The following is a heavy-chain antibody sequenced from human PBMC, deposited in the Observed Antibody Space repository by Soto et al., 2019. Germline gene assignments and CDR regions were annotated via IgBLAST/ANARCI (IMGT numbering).Heavy chain of an antibody. D-gene: IGHD6-19*01. J-gene: IGHJ4*02. V-gene: IGHV4-59*08. CDR2: IYYSGST. Sequence: SETLSLTCTVSGGFISSYYWSWIRQPPGKGLEWIGYIYYSGSTNYNPSLKSRVTISVDTSKNQFSLKLSSVTAADTAVYYCARQGPEISSGWYYFDYWGQGTLVTVSS. CDR3: ARQGPEISSGWYYFDY. CDR1: GGFISSYY.